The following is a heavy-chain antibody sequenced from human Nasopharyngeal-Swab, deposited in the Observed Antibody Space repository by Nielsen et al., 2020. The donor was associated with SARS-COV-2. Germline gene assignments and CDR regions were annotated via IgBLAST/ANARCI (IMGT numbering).Heavy chain of an antibody. CDR3: AKASVDYSGSGSYSDY. CDR2: ISGSGGST. V-gene: IGHV3-23*01. J-gene: IGHJ4*02. Sequence: GESLKISCAASGITFSNYAMSWVRQAPGKGLEWVSVISGSGGSTYYADSVKGRFTLSRDNSKNTLYLQMNSLRVEDTAVYYCAKASVDYSGSGSYSDYWGQGTLVTVSS. D-gene: IGHD3-10*01. CDR1: GITFSNYA.